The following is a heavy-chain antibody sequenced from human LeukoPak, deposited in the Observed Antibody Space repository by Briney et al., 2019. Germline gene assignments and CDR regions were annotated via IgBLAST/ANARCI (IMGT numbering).Heavy chain of an antibody. Sequence: GGSLRLSCAASGFTFSSYSMNWVRQAPGKGLEWVSYISSSSSTIYYADSVKGRFTISRDNSKNTLYLQMNSLRAEDTAVYYCANAGYSYGYGGYWGQGTLVTVSS. CDR1: GFTFSSYS. CDR3: ANAGYSYGYGGY. D-gene: IGHD5-18*01. CDR2: ISSSSSTI. V-gene: IGHV3-48*01. J-gene: IGHJ4*02.